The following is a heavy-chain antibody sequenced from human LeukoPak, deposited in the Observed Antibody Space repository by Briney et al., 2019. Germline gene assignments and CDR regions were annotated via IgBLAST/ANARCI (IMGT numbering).Heavy chain of an antibody. CDR2: INHSGST. J-gene: IGHJ5*02. V-gene: IGHV4-39*07. Sequence: SETLSLTCTVSGGSISSSSYYWGWIRQPPGKGLEWIGEINHSGSTNYNPSLKSRVTISVDTSRNQFSLKLSSVTAADTAVYYCAGYNWNYFGNWSDPWGQGTLVTVSS. D-gene: IGHD1-7*01. CDR3: AGYNWNYFGNWSDP. CDR1: GGSISSSSYY.